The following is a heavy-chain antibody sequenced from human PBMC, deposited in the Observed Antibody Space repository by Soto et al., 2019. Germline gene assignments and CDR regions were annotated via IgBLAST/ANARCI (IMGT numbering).Heavy chain of an antibody. D-gene: IGHD3-22*01. CDR3: ATLYYYDSSGYYGSDFDI. CDR2: IDPSDSYT. CDR1: GYSFTSYW. Sequence: ESLKISCKGSGYSFTSYWISWVRQMPGKGLEWMGRIDPSDSYTNYSPSFQGHVTISADKSISTAYLQWSSLKASDTAMYYCATLYYYDSSGYYGSDFDIWGQGTMVTVS. J-gene: IGHJ3*02. V-gene: IGHV5-10-1*01.